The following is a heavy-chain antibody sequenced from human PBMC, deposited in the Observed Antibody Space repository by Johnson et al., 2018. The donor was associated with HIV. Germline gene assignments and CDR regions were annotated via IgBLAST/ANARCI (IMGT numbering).Heavy chain of an antibody. J-gene: IGHJ3*02. CDR3: ARGGGRSYEAFDI. V-gene: IGHV3-7*01. Sequence: VQLVESGGGLVKPGGSLRLSCAASGFTFSNYWMSWVRQAPGKGLEWVANIKQDGSEKYYVDSVKGRFTISRDNAKNTLYLQMNSLRAEDTAVYYCARGGGRSYEAFDIWGQGTTVIVS. D-gene: IGHD2-15*01. CDR2: IKQDGSEK. CDR1: GFTFSNYW.